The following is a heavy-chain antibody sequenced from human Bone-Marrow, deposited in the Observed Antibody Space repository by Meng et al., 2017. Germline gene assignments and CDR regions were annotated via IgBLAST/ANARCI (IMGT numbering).Heavy chain of an antibody. J-gene: IGHJ4*02. D-gene: IGHD6-19*01. CDR2: IWFDGSNK. Sequence: QVQLVESGGGVVQPWRSLRVSCAVSGFTFSSYGRHWARQAPGKGLEWVALIWFDGSNKYYVDSVKGRFTISRDNSKNTLYLQMNSLRAEDTAVYYCAKDTQRTVAGIFDYWGQGTLVTVSS. CDR1: GFTFSSYG. CDR3: AKDTQRTVAGIFDY. V-gene: IGHV3-33*06.